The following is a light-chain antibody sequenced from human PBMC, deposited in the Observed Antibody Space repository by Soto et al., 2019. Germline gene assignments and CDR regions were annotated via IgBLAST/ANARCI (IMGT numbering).Light chain of an antibody. J-gene: IGLJ1*01. CDR2: EVS. CDR3: SSYTSSSTLYV. CDR1: SSDVGDYNY. V-gene: IGLV2-14*01. Sequence: QSVLTQPASVSGSPGQSITISCTGTSSDVGDYNYISWYQQHPSKAPKLMIYEVSNRPSGVSNRFSGSKSGNTASLTISGLQADDEADYYCSSYTSSSTLYVFGTGTKVTVL.